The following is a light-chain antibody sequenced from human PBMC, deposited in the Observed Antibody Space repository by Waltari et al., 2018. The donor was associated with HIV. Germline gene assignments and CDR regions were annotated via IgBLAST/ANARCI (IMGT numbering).Light chain of an antibody. CDR1: QPVSDY. Sequence: IRMTQSPSSLSASTGDSVNITCRASQPVSDYVAWFRQRPGEIPQFLIFGASRLHTGVPSRFSGSSSGTECTLSVSCLQSEDFATFFCQQYYDYPWTFGPGT. CDR3: QQYYDYPWT. CDR2: GAS. J-gene: IGKJ1*01. V-gene: IGKV1-8*01.